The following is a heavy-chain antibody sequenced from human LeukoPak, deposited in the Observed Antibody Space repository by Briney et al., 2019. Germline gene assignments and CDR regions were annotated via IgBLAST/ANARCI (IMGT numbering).Heavy chain of an antibody. J-gene: IGHJ6*03. V-gene: IGHV3-48*01. CDR3: ARDDHYNYYYMDV. CDR2: ISSGSNTI. CDR1: GFIFSTYS. Sequence: PGGSLRLSCAASGFIFSTYSMNWVRQAPGKGLEWVSYISSGSNTIYYADSVKGRFTISRDNAENTLYLQMNSLGAKDTAVYYCARDDHYNYYYMDVWGKGTTVTVSS.